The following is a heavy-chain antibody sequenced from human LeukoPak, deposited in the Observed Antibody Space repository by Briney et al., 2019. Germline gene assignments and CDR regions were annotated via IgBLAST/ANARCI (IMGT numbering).Heavy chain of an antibody. CDR1: GFTFSSSW. V-gene: IGHV3-7*01. CDR2: IKQDGSEQ. CDR3: AKGGWYPDY. J-gene: IGHJ4*02. Sequence: PGGSLRLSCVASGFTFSSSWMSWVRQAPGKGLEWVAYIKQDGSEQHYVDSAKGRFTISRDNAKNSLYLQMNSLRVEDTAVFYCAKGGWYPDYWGLGTLVTVSS. D-gene: IGHD6-19*01.